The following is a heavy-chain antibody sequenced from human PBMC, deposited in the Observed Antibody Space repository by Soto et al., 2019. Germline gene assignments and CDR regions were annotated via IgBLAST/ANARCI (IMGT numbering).Heavy chain of an antibody. CDR3: ARAPMVRGVMENNWFDP. CDR1: GGSSSSGDYY. D-gene: IGHD3-10*01. Sequence: SQTLSLTCTVSGGSSSSGDYYWSWIRQPPGKGLEWIGYIYYSGSTYYNPSLKSRVTISVDTSKNQFSLKLSSVTAADTAVYYCARAPMVRGVMENNWFDPWGEGTLVTVSS. CDR2: IYYSGST. V-gene: IGHV4-30-4*01. J-gene: IGHJ5*02.